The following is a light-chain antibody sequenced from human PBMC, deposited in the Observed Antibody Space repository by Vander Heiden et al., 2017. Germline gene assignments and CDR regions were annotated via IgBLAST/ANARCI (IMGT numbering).Light chain of an antibody. Sequence: DIQMTQSPSSLSASVGDRVTITCRASQSISSYLNWYQQKPGKAPKLLIYAASSLQSAVPSRFSGSGSGTDFTLTIIRLQPEDFATYYCQQSYSTPTTFGQGTQLEIK. CDR2: AAS. CDR3: QQSYSTPTT. V-gene: IGKV1-39*01. CDR1: QSISSY. J-gene: IGKJ5*01.